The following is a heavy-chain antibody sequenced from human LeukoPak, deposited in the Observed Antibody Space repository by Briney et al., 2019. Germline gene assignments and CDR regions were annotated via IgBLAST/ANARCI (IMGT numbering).Heavy chain of an antibody. J-gene: IGHJ6*02. V-gene: IGHV3-21*01. CDR3: ARDPPGYSSGWRMVCYGMDV. Sequence: GGSLRLSCAASGFTFSSYSMNWVRQAPGKGLEWVSSISSSSSYIYYADSVKGRFTISRDNAKNSLYLQMNSLRAEDTAVYYGARDPPGYSSGWRMVCYGMDVWGQGTTVTVSS. CDR1: GFTFSSYS. D-gene: IGHD6-19*01. CDR2: ISSSSSYI.